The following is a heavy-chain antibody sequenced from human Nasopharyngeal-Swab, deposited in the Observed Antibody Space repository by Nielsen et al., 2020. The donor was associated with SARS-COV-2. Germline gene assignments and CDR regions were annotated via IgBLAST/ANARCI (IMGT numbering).Heavy chain of an antibody. CDR1: GYTFTKTW. Sequence: GRSLRLSCKTSGYTFTKTWIGWVRQMPGKGPEWMGIIYPGDSQTKYSPSFRGQVTISVDRSISTAYLQWRSLKASDTAVYYCVRRLLEYCGGDCHSAAFDLWGRGTLVTVSS. V-gene: IGHV5-51*01. D-gene: IGHD2-21*02. J-gene: IGHJ3*01. CDR2: IYPGDSQT. CDR3: VRRLLEYCGGDCHSAAFDL.